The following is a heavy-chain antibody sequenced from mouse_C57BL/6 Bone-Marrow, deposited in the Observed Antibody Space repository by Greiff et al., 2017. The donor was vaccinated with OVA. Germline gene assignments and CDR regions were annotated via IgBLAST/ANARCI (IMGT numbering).Heavy chain of an antibody. V-gene: IGHV10-3*01. CDR3: VRENSPHYYGSSSYYIDY. D-gene: IGHD1-1*01. CDR2: IRSKSSTYAT. Sequence: EVQVVESGGGLVQPKGSLKLSCAASGFTFNTYAMHWVRQAPGKGLEWVARIRSKSSTYATYYADSVKDRFTISRDDSQSMLYLQMNNLKTEDTAMYYCVRENSPHYYGSSSYYIDYWGQGTTLTVSS. J-gene: IGHJ2*01. CDR1: GFTFNTYA.